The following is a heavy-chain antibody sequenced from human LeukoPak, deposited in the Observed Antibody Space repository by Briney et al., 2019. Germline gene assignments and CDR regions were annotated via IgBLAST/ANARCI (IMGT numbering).Heavy chain of an antibody. Sequence: PGGSLRLSCAASGFTFSPVWMHWVRQAPGKGLMWVSHIINDGSYTTYADSVKGRFTISRGNAKNTVYLQMNSLRAEDTAVYYCARRNGEFQRYYYYYYGMDVWGQGTTVTVSS. CDR2: IINDGSYT. D-gene: IGHD3-10*01. CDR3: ARRNGEFQRYYYYYYGMDV. CDR1: GFTFSPVW. V-gene: IGHV3-74*01. J-gene: IGHJ6*02.